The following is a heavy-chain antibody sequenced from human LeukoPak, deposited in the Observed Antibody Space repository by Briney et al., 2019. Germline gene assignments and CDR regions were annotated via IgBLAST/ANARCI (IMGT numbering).Heavy chain of an antibody. CDR2: ISNVGTT. CDR3: AQGASPDC. J-gene: IGHJ4*02. CDR1: GFTFTTYA. Sequence: GGSLRLSCAASGFTFTTYAMSWVRQAPGRGLEWVSSISNVGTTYYADSVKGRFTISRDNSKDTVYLQMNSLRAEDTAVYHCAQGASPDCWGQGTRVTVSS. V-gene: IGHV3-23*01.